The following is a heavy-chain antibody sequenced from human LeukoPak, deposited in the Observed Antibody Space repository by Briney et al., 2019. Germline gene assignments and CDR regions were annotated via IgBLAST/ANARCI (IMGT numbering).Heavy chain of an antibody. Sequence: GASVKVSCKASGYTFTSYGIIWVRQAPGQGLEWMGWISPYNGKTNYAQNLQGRVTMTTDTSTSTAYMELRSLRSDDTAVYYCARDFDSYHGDGEHWFDPWGQGTLVTLSS. CDR2: ISPYNGKT. D-gene: IGHD3-9*01. CDR1: GYTFTSYG. J-gene: IGHJ5*02. CDR3: ARDFDSYHGDGEHWFDP. V-gene: IGHV1-18*01.